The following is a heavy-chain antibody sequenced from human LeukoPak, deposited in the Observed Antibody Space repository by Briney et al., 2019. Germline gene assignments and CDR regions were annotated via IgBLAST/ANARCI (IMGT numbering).Heavy chain of an antibody. Sequence: GESLKTSCKGSGYSFTNYWIGWVRQMPGKGLEWMGIIYPADSDTRYSPSFQGQVTFSADKSISTAYLQWSSLKASDTAMYYCARGEYGSNWPRPWFDPWGRGTLVTVSS. J-gene: IGHJ5*02. D-gene: IGHD6-13*01. CDR3: ARGEYGSNWPRPWFDP. CDR2: IYPADSDT. CDR1: GYSFTNYW. V-gene: IGHV5-51*01.